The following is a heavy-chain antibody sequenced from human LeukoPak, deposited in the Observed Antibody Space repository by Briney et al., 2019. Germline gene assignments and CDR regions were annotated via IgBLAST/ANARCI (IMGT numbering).Heavy chain of an antibody. Sequence: SETLSLTCTVSSGSISGYYWTWIRQPPGKGLEWIGFISDGGITNYNPSLKSRVTLSVDTSKNQFSLKLSSVTAADTAVYYCARHTDLGYCSGGSCYYYYYMDVWGKGTTVTVSS. CDR2: ISDGGIT. CDR1: SGSISGYY. CDR3: ARHTDLGYCSGGSCYYYYYMDV. V-gene: IGHV4-59*01. D-gene: IGHD2-15*01. J-gene: IGHJ6*03.